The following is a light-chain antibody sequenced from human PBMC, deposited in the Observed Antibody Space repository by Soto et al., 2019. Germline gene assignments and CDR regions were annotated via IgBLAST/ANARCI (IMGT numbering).Light chain of an antibody. CDR1: QSISTY. CDR2: GAS. V-gene: IGKV1-39*01. Sequence: DIQMRQSPSSLSASIGDRITITCRASQSISTYLNWYQQKPGKATRLLLYGASTLQNGVTSRFSVSGSATDYTLTISGLLPEDCATDYCQQGFMTPPHTFGGGTTVE. J-gene: IGKJ4*02. CDR3: QQGFMTPPHT.